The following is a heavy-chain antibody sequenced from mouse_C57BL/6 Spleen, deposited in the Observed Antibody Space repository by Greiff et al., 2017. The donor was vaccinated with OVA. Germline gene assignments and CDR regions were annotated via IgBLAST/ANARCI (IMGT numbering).Heavy chain of an antibody. CDR2: ISNGGGST. CDR3: ARDDYDG. Sequence: EVQLMEPGGGLVQPGGSLKLSCAASGFTFSDYYMYWVRQTPEQRLEWVAYISNGGGSTYYPDTVKGRFTISRDNATNTLYLQMSRLKAEDTAGYYCARDDYDGWGQGTLVTVSA. D-gene: IGHD2-4*01. J-gene: IGHJ3*01. CDR1: GFTFSDYY. V-gene: IGHV5-12*01.